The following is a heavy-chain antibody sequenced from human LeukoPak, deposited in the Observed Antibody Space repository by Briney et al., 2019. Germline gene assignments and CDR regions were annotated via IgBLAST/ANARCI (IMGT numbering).Heavy chain of an antibody. CDR3: ARDHKYCDSTTCYAAYAY. V-gene: IGHV4-59*01. CDR1: GGSISSYY. J-gene: IGHJ4*02. CDR2: IYYSGST. D-gene: IGHD2/OR15-2a*01. Sequence: SSETLSLTCTVSGGSISSYYWSWIRQPPGKGLEWIGYIYYSGSTNYNPSLKSRVTISVDTSKNQFSLKLSSVTAADTAVYYCARDHKYCDSTTCYAAYAYWGQGTLVTVSS.